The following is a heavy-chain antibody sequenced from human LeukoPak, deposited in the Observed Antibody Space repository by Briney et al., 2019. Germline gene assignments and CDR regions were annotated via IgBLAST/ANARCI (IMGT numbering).Heavy chain of an antibody. J-gene: IGHJ3*02. Sequence: SETLSLTCTVSGGSISSYYWSWIRQPPGKGLEWIGYIYYSGSTNYNPSLKSRVTISVDTSKNQFSLKLSSVTAVDTAVYYCAQSGGDVAFDIWGQGTMVTVSS. CDR1: GGSISSYY. D-gene: IGHD2-21*02. V-gene: IGHV4-59*01. CDR2: IYYSGST. CDR3: AQSGGDVAFDI.